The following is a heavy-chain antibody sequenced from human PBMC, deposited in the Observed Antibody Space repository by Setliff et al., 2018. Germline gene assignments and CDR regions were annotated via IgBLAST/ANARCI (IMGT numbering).Heavy chain of an antibody. CDR3: RFWSYVYKNDY. J-gene: IGHJ4*02. CDR2: IDISGTT. Sequence: SETLSLTCTVSGGSISSHYWNWIRQPAGEGLEWIGRIDISGTTNYIPSLKSRLTISVDTSKRQFSLKLNSVTAADTAVYYCRFWSYVYKNDYWAQATLVTVSS. V-gene: IGHV4-4*07. D-gene: IGHD3-16*01. CDR1: GGSISSHY.